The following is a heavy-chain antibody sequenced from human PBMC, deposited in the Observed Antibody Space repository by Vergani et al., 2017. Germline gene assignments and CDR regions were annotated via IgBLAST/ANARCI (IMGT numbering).Heavy chain of an antibody. CDR2: ISSNGGST. D-gene: IGHD3-10*01. CDR1: GFTFSSYA. CDR3: VKGSRITMVRGVIIADAFDI. V-gene: IGHV3-64D*06. J-gene: IGHJ3*02. Sequence: EVQLVESGGGLVQPGGSLRLSCSASGFTFSSYAMHWVRPAPGKGLEYVSAISSNGGSTYYADSVKGRFTISRDNSKNTLYLQMSSLRAEDTAVYYCVKGSRITMVRGVIIADAFDIWGQGTMVTVSS.